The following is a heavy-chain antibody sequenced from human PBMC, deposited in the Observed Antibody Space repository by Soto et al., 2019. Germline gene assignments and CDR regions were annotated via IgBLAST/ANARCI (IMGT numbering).Heavy chain of an antibody. CDR1: GFSLSATGAG. CDR3: AHCGPGGSFDS. CDR2: IYWDDDT. D-gene: IGHD3-16*01. Sequence: QITLKESGPTLVRPTQTLTLTCTFSGFSLSATGAGVAWIRQPPGKALAWLALIYWDDDTFYSQSLKTRLTITKDTSKNQVVLTMTNLDPVDTATYYCAHCGPGGSFDSWGQGTLVTVSS. J-gene: IGHJ4*02. V-gene: IGHV2-5*02.